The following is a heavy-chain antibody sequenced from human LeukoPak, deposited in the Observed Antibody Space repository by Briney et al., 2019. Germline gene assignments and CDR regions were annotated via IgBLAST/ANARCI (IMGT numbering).Heavy chain of an antibody. CDR2: INPNNGGT. J-gene: IGHJ3*02. CDR3: ARVGDGLNDAFDI. V-gene: IGHV1-2*06. D-gene: IGHD5-24*01. CDR1: GYTFTGYY. Sequence: GASVKVSCKASGYTFTGYYMNWVRRAPGQGLEWMGRINPNNGGTNYAQKFQGRVTMTRDTSITTACMELGRLRSDDTAVYYCARVGDGLNDAFDIWGQGTMVTVSS.